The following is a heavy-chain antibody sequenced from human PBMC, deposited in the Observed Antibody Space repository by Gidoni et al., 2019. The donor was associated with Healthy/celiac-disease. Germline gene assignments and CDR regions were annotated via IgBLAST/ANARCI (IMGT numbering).Heavy chain of an antibody. D-gene: IGHD6-19*01. CDR2: ISSNGGST. V-gene: IGHV3-64D*06. CDR3: VKEQYSSDSGFDY. CDR1: GFTFSSYA. Sequence: EVQLVESGGGLVQPGGSLRLSCSASGFTFSSYAMHWVRQAPGKGLEYVSAISSNGGSTYYADSVKGRFTISRDNSKNTLYLQMSSLRAEDTAVYYCVKEQYSSDSGFDYWGQGTLVTVSS. J-gene: IGHJ4*02.